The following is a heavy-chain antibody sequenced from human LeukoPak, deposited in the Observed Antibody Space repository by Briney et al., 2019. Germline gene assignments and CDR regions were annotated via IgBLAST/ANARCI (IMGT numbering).Heavy chain of an antibody. CDR2: ISGSDSP. CDR1: GFTVSNNH. D-gene: IGHD6-13*01. CDR3: AKGGITAAGSPPYFFDY. V-gene: IGHV3-23*01. Sequence: GGSLRLSCAASGFTVSNNHMSWVRQAPGKGLEWVSAISGSDSPYYADSVKGRFTISRDNSKNTLYLQMNSLRAEDTAVYYCAKGGITAAGSPPYFFDYWGQGTLVTVSS. J-gene: IGHJ4*02.